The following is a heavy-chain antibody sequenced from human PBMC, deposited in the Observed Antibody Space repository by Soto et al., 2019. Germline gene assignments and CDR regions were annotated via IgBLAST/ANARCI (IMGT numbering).Heavy chain of an antibody. CDR1: CFAFCLYC. D-gene: IGHD3-22*01. J-gene: IGHJ5*02. CDR3: AKHGYYYDSSGYVSTRRPQASDP. Sequence: GGALRDPRGTSCFAFCLYCMHRVRQAPSKGVGWGAGLSYDGSNKYYADSVKGRFTISRDNSKNTLYLQMNSLRAEDTAVYYCAKHGYYYDSSGYVSTRRPQASDPWGQGTLVTLSS. CDR2: LSYDGSNK. V-gene: IGHV3-30*18.